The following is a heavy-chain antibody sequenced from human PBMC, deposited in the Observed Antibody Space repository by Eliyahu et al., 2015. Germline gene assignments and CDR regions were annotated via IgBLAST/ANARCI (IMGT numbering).Heavy chain of an antibody. J-gene: IGHJ4*02. D-gene: IGHD3-10*01. CDR3: AKATVRGPHRAPPPGV. CDR2: ISINGDST. Sequence: WVRQGPGKGLEWVSSISINGDSTFYGDSVKGRFTISRDNSKNTVYLQMNGLRVEDTALYFRAKATVRGPHRAPPPGVWGEGALVTVSS. V-gene: IGHV3-23*01.